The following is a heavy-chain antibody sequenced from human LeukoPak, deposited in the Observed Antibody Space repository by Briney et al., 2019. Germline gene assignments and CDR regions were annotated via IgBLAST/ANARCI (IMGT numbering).Heavy chain of an antibody. Sequence: GGSLRLSCAASGFTFSSYAMSRVRQAPRKGLEWVSAISGSGGSTYYADSVKGRFTISRDNSKNTLYLQMYSLRAEDTAVYYCAKGIYSSDWRYFDYWGHGTLVTVSS. CDR1: GFTFSSYA. V-gene: IGHV3-23*01. J-gene: IGHJ4*01. CDR3: AKGIYSSDWRYFDY. CDR2: ISGSGGST. D-gene: IGHD6-19*01.